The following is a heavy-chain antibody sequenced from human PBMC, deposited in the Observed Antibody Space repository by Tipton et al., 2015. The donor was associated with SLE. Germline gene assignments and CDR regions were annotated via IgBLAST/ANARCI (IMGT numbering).Heavy chain of an antibody. CDR1: GYSISSGYY. J-gene: IGHJ3*02. CDR3: ARQGVAGYCSSTTCYTDAFDI. V-gene: IGHV4-38-2*02. Sequence: TLSLTCTVSGYSISSGYYWGWIRQPPGKGLEWIGYIYYSGSTNYNPSLKSRVTITVDTSQNQFSLKLTSVTAADTAVYYCARQGVAGYCSSTTCYTDAFDIWGQGTLVTVSS. CDR2: IYYSGST. D-gene: IGHD2-2*02.